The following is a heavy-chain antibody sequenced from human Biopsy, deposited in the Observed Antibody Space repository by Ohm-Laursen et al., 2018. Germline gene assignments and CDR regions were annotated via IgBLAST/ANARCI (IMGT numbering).Heavy chain of an antibody. V-gene: IGHV4-59*07. Sequence: SDTLSLTCTVSAGSISSDYWSWIRQTPGKGLEWIVYIYYSGSTNYNPSLKSRVTISVDTSKNQFSLRLNSVTAADTAVYYCARATNSTGWPYYYFYGMDVWGQGTTVTVSS. CDR2: IYYSGST. D-gene: IGHD2/OR15-2a*01. J-gene: IGHJ6*02. CDR1: AGSISSDY. CDR3: ARATNSTGWPYYYFYGMDV.